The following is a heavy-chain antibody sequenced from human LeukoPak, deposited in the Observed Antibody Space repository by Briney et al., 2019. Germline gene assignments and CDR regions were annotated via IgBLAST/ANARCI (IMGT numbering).Heavy chain of an antibody. V-gene: IGHV3-64*01. CDR2: ISSDGGST. CDR3: ASSPPTGTTWYFDL. Sequence: GGSLRLSCEASGFTFSSYAMHWVRQAPGQGLEYVSAISSDGGSTYYANSVKGRFTISRDNSKNTLYLQMGSLRIEDMAVYYCASSPPTGTTWYFDLWGRGTLVTVSS. J-gene: IGHJ2*01. CDR1: GFTFSSYA. D-gene: IGHD1-7*01.